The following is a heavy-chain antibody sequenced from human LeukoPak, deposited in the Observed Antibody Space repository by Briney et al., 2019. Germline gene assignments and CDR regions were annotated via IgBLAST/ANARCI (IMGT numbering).Heavy chain of an antibody. CDR3: ARVNTIFGVAFDY. D-gene: IGHD3-3*01. V-gene: IGHV1-69*04. Sequence: SVKVSCKASGGTFSSYAISWVRQAPGQGLEWMGRIIPILGIANYAQKFQGRVTITADKSTSTAYMELSSLRSEDTAVYYCARVNTIFGVAFDYWGQGTLVTVSS. CDR2: IIPILGIA. J-gene: IGHJ4*02. CDR1: GGTFSSYA.